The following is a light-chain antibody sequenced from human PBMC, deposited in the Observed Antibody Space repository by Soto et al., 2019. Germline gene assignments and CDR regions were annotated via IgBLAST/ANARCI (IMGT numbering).Light chain of an antibody. Sequence: EIVMTQAPASLSVSPGETATLSCRASQSVSNNVAWYQQKPGQAPRLLIYGASSRATGIPDRVSGSGSGTDFTLTSSRLEPEDFAVYYCQQYGSSPFTFGPGTKVDIK. J-gene: IGKJ3*01. V-gene: IGKV3-20*01. CDR1: QSVSNN. CDR3: QQYGSSPFT. CDR2: GAS.